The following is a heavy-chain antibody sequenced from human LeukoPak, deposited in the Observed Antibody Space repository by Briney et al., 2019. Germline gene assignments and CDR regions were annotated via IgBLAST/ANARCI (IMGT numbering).Heavy chain of an antibody. D-gene: IGHD3-9*01. CDR2: ISAYNGNT. CDR1: GYTFTSYG. CDR3: AIDTYYDILTGYFTPYYYYYGMDV. J-gene: IGHJ6*02. Sequence: GASVKVYCKASGYTFTSYGISWVRQAPGQGLEWMGWISAYNGNTNYAQKLRGRVTMTTDTSTSTVYMELRSLRSDDTAVYYCAIDTYYDILTGYFTPYYYYYGMDVWGQGTTVTVSS. V-gene: IGHV1-18*01.